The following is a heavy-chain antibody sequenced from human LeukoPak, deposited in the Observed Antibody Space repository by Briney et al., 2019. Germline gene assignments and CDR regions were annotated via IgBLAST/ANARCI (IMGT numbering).Heavy chain of an antibody. CDR2: MNPNSGNT. J-gene: IGHJ3*02. Sequence: ASVKVSCKASGYAFTSYDINWVRQATGQGLEWMGWMNPNSGNTGYAQKFQGRVTMTRNTSISTAYMELSSLRSEDTAVYYCARGRWLQLLDAFVIWGQGTMVTVSS. V-gene: IGHV1-8*01. CDR3: ARGRWLQLLDAFVI. D-gene: IGHD5-24*01. CDR1: GYAFTSYD.